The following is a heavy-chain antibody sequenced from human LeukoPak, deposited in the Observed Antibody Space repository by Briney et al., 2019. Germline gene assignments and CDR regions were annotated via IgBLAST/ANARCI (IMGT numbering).Heavy chain of an antibody. Sequence: PSETLSLTCTVSGGSISSYYWSWIRQPPGKGLEWIGYIYYSGSTNYNPSLKSRVTMSVDTSKNQFSLKLSSVTAADTAVYYCAREGAAVYYYYYMDVWGKGTTVTVSS. CDR3: AREGAAVYYYYYMDV. CDR1: GGSISSYY. V-gene: IGHV4-59*12. J-gene: IGHJ6*03. CDR2: IYYSGST. D-gene: IGHD4/OR15-4a*01.